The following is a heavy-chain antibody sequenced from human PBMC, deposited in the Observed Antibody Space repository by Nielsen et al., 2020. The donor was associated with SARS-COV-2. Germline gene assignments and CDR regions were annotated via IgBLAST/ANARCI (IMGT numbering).Heavy chain of an antibody. Sequence: WERQAPGQGLEYMGIINPSGGSTRYAQKFQGRVTMTRDTSTRTVYMELSSLKSEDTAVYYCARGDGYSYGYWGQGTLVTVSS. CDR3: ARGDGYSYGY. CDR2: INPSGGST. D-gene: IGHD5-24*01. V-gene: IGHV1-46*01. J-gene: IGHJ4*02.